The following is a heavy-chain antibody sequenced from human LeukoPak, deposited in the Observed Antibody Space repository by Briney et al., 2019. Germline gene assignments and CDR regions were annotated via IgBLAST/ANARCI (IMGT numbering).Heavy chain of an antibody. CDR3: ARDRAAPTWFFDL. CDR1: GFTFSTYS. CDR2: ISADSNTI. J-gene: IGHJ2*01. D-gene: IGHD2-15*01. V-gene: IGHV3-48*02. Sequence: GGSLRLSCAASGFTFSTYSMNWVRQAPGEGLEWLSYISADSNTIYYADSVKGRFTISRDNAKTSLYLQMNTLRDEDTAVYYCARDRAAPTWFFDLWGRGTLVLVSS.